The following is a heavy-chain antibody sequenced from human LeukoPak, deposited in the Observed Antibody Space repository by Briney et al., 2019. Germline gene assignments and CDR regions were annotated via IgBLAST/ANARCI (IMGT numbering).Heavy chain of an antibody. D-gene: IGHD5-12*01. CDR3: ARALIPRGSRNWFDP. J-gene: IGHJ5*02. V-gene: IGHV1-46*01. CDR1: GYTFTSYY. Sequence: ASVKVSCKASGYTFTSYYMHWVRQAPGQGLEWMGIINPSGGSTSYAQKFQGRVTMTRDMSISTAYMELSSLRSEDTAVYYCARALIPRGSRNWFDPWGQGTLVTVSS. CDR2: INPSGGST.